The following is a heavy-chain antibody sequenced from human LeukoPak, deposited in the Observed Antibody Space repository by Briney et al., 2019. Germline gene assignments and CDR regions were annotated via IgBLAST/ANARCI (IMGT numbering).Heavy chain of an antibody. J-gene: IGHJ4*02. D-gene: IGHD3-22*01. CDR2: ISGSGGST. Sequence: PGGFLRLSCAASGFTFSSYAMSWVRQAPGKGLEWVSAISGSGGSTYYADSVKGRFTISRDNSKNTLYVQVNSLGTEDTAAYYCAKGSYYDSSGSFYFDYWGQGTLVTVSS. CDR1: GFTFSSYA. CDR3: AKGSYYDSSGSFYFDY. V-gene: IGHV3-23*01.